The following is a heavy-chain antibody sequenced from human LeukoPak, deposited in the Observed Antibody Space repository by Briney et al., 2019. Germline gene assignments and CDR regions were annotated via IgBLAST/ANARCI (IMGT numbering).Heavy chain of an antibody. Sequence: ASVTVSCKASGYTFTGYYMHWVRQVPGQGLEWVGWINPNSGGTNYAQKFQGRVTMTRDTSISTAYMELSRLRSDDTAVYYCAGIAAADLPDYWGQGTLVTVSS. V-gene: IGHV1-2*02. CDR3: AGIAAADLPDY. CDR2: INPNSGGT. CDR1: GYTFTGYY. D-gene: IGHD6-13*01. J-gene: IGHJ4*02.